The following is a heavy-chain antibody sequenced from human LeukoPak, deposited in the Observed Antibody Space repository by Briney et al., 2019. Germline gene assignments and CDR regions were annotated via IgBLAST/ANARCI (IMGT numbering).Heavy chain of an antibody. CDR3: ARDASTYYYDSSGYNAYYYYGMDV. V-gene: IGHV1-2*02. CDR2: INPNSGGT. CDR1: GYTFTGYY. Sequence: ASVKVSCKASGYTFTGYYMHWVRPAPGQGLEWMGWINPNSGGTNYAQKFQGRVTMTRDTSISTAYMELSRLRSDDTAVYYCARDASTYYYDSSGYNAYYYYGMDVWGQGTTVTVSS. J-gene: IGHJ6*02. D-gene: IGHD3-22*01.